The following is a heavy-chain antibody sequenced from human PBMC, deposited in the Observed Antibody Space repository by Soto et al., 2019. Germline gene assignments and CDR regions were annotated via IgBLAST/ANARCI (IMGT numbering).Heavy chain of an antibody. J-gene: IGHJ4*02. CDR3: ATVASTHFDS. D-gene: IGHD1-1*01. Sequence: QVQLQQSGPGLLKPSETLSLTCTVSGGSFSSPSYNWGWVRQPPGKGPEWIGSFFYGGRTHYSPSLESRLSISVDTARSQVSLILTSVTAADTAVYYCATVASTHFDSWGQGALVVVSS. CDR1: GGSFSSPSYN. CDR2: FFYGGRT. V-gene: IGHV4-39*01.